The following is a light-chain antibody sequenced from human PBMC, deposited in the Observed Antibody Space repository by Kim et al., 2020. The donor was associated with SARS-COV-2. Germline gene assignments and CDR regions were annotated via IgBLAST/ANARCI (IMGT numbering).Light chain of an antibody. V-gene: IGKV3-15*01. J-gene: IGKJ1*01. Sequence: SPGERATLSCRASQSVSSNLAWYQQKPGQAPRLLIYGASNRATGIPARFSGSGSGTEFTLTISSLQSEDFAVYYCQQYNNWPHGTFGQGTKVDIK. CDR3: QQYNNWPHGT. CDR1: QSVSSN. CDR2: GAS.